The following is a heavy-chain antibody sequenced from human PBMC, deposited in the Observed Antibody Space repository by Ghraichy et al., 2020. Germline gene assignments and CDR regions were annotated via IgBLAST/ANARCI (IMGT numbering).Heavy chain of an antibody. CDR2: IYYSGST. CDR1: GGSISSSSYY. J-gene: IGHJ3*02. CDR3: ARPQFIAVAGTGAFDI. V-gene: IGHV4-39*01. Sequence: SETLSLTCTVSGGSISSSSYYWGWIRQPPGKGLEWIGSIYYSGSTYYNPSLKSRVTISVDTSKNQFSLKLSSVTAADTAVYYCARPQFIAVAGTGAFDIWGQGTMVTVSS. D-gene: IGHD6-19*01.